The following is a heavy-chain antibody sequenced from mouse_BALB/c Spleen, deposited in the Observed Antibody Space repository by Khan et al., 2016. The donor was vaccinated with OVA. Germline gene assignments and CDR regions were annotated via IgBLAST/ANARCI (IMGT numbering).Heavy chain of an antibody. CDR1: GYSITSNYA. Sequence: EVELVESGPGLVKPSQSLSLTCTVTGYSITSNYAWNWIRQFPGNKLEWMGYISYSGSTNYNPSLKSRISITRDTSKNQFFLPLNSVTTEDTATYYCARGNYYGYAMDYWGQGTSITVSS. D-gene: IGHD1-1*01. CDR3: ARGNYYGYAMDY. CDR2: ISYSGST. V-gene: IGHV3-2*02. J-gene: IGHJ4*01.